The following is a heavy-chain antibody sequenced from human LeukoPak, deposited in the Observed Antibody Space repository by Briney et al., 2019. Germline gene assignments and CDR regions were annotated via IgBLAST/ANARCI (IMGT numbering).Heavy chain of an antibody. CDR3: ARGFLQLTPYYFDY. CDR2: IHNDGRT. V-gene: IGHV3-66*01. D-gene: IGHD1-1*01. CDR1: GFDVSINY. J-gene: IGHJ4*02. Sequence: GGSLRLSCAASGFDVSINYMNWIRQSPEKGLEWVSIIHNDGRTYYADSVKGRFTVSRDNSKNTVSLQMDSLRVDDTGVYYCARGFLQLTPYYFDYWGQGTLVTVSS.